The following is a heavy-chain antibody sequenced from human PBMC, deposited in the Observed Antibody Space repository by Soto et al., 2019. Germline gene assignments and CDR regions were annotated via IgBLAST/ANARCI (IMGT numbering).Heavy chain of an antibody. D-gene: IGHD3-9*01. CDR1: GFTFSNYA. CDR2: IGSSGSNT. J-gene: IGHJ6*02. V-gene: IGHV3-23*01. CDR3: ASVVRYFDTPYGMDV. Sequence: EVQLLESGEGLVQPGGSLKLSCAASGFTFSNYAMSWVRQAPGKGLEWVSGIGSSGSNTYYADSVKGRFTISRDNSKNTLFLQMNRLRAEDTAEYYCASVVRYFDTPYGMDVWGQGTTVTVSS.